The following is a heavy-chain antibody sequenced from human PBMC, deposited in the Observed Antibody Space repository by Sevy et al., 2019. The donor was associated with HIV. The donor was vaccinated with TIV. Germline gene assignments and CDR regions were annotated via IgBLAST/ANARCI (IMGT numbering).Heavy chain of an antibody. J-gene: IGHJ4*02. V-gene: IGHV4-4*07. CDR2: IYSSGST. Sequence: SETLSLTCTVSGGFISGYYWSWIRQPAGKGLEWIGRIYSSGSTNYHPSLKSRVTMSVDTSKNQFSLKLSSVTAADTAVYYCARTAQFGVVDYWGQGTLVTVSS. CDR3: ARTAQFGVVDY. D-gene: IGHD3-3*01. CDR1: GGFISGYY.